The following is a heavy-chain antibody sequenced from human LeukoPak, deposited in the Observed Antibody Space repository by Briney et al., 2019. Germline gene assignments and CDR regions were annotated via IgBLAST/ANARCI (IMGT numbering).Heavy chain of an antibody. CDR3: SAAPRVWNFDY. J-gene: IGHJ4*02. D-gene: IGHD3-16*01. V-gene: IGHV1-46*01. CDR2: INPSGGST. Sequence: ASVNVSCKASGYTFTSYYMHWVRQAPGQGLEWMGIINPSGGSTSYAQKFQGRVTMTRDTSTSTVYMELRSLRSDDTAVYYCSAAPRVWNFDYWGQGTLVTVSS. CDR1: GYTFTSYY.